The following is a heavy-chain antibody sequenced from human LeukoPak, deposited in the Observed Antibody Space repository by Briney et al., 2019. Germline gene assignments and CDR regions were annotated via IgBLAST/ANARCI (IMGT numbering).Heavy chain of an antibody. V-gene: IGHV4-39*01. CDR3: ARVYDILTGYSIDAFDI. D-gene: IGHD3-9*01. Sequence: SETLSLTCTVSGGSITTNNYYWGWIRQPPGKGLEWIGMISYSGSTYYNPSLKSRVTISRETSKNQFSLRLSSVTAADTAVYYCARVYDILTGYSIDAFDIWGQGTMVTVSS. J-gene: IGHJ3*02. CDR2: ISYSGST. CDR1: GGSITTNNYY.